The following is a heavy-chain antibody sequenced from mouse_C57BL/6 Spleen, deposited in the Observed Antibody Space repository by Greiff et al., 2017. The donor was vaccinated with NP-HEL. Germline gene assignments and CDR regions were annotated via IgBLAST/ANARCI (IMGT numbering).Heavy chain of an antibody. Sequence: VQLQQSGAELARPGASVKLSCKASGYTFTSYGISWVKQRTGQGLEWIGEIYPRSGNTYYNEKFKGKATLTADKSSSTAYMELRSLTSEDSAVYFCAREGDYYGSSYLYFDVWGTGTTVTVSS. CDR3: AREGDYYGSSYLYFDV. J-gene: IGHJ1*03. CDR2: IYPRSGNT. V-gene: IGHV1-81*01. D-gene: IGHD1-1*01. CDR1: GYTFTSYG.